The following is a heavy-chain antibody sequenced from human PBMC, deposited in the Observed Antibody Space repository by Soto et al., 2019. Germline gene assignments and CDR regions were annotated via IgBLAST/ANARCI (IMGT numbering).Heavy chain of an antibody. CDR1: GYTFTSYG. CDR2: ISAYNGNT. V-gene: IGHV1-18*01. CDR3: ARSGDYDILTCFHNPEHFDY. Sequence: QVQLVQSGAEVKKPGASVKVSCKASGYTFTSYGISWVRQAPGQGLEWMGWISAYNGNTNYAQKLQGRVTMTTDTSTSTAYMELRSLRSDDTAVYYCARSGDYDILTCFHNPEHFDYWGQGTLVTVSS. D-gene: IGHD3-9*01. J-gene: IGHJ4*02.